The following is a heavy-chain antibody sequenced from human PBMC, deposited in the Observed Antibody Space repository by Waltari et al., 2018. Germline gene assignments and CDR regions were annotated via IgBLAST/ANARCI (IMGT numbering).Heavy chain of an antibody. Sequence: EVQLVESGGGLVQPGGSLRLSCAASGFTFSSYWMSWVRQAPGKGLEGGANIKQEGREHYDVYSVKGRFTIARDNAKNSLYLQMNSLRAEDTAVYYCAREAYSNYLSPLDDWGQGTLVTVSS. CDR2: IKQEGREH. CDR1: GFTFSSYW. J-gene: IGHJ4*02. CDR3: AREAYSNYLSPLDD. V-gene: IGHV3-7*01. D-gene: IGHD4-4*01.